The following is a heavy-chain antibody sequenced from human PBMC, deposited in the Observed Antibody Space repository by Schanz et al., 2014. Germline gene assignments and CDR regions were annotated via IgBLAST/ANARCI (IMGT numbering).Heavy chain of an antibody. V-gene: IGHV1-69*01. Sequence: KKPGSSVKVSCKASGGTFSSYAVSWVRQAPGQGLEWMGGIIPLFGTANYAQKFQGRVTITAEECMSTAYMELSSFRYDDTAVYDCEREHGVRAADGAGEAF. D-gene: IGHD2-15*01. J-gene: IGHJ3*01. CDR2: IIPLFGTA. CDR1: GGTFSSYA. CDR3: EREHGVRAADGAGEAF.